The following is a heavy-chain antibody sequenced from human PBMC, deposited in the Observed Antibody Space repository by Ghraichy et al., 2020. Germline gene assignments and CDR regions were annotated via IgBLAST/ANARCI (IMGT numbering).Heavy chain of an antibody. CDR1: GGTFSSYA. V-gene: IGHV1-69*05. D-gene: IGHD2-8*02. J-gene: IGHJ4*02. CDR2: IIPIFGTA. CDR3: ARDPGRSSRHDDY. Sequence: SVKVSCKASGGTFSSYAISWVRQAPGQGLEWMGGIIPIFGTANYAQKFQGRVTITTDESTSTAYMELSSLRSEDTAVYYCARDPGRSSRHDDYWGQGTLVTVSS.